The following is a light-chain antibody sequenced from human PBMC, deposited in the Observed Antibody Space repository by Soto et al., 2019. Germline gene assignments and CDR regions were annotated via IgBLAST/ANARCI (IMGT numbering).Light chain of an antibody. J-gene: IGKJ1*01. CDR1: QIISSY. Sequence: DIQMTQSPSSLSASVGDRVTITCRASQIISSYLNWYQQKPGKAPKLLIYDASSLQSGVPSRFSGCGSGTDFTLTISSLQPEDFATYYCQQSYSTPWTFGQGTKVEIK. CDR3: QQSYSTPWT. CDR2: DAS. V-gene: IGKV1-39*01.